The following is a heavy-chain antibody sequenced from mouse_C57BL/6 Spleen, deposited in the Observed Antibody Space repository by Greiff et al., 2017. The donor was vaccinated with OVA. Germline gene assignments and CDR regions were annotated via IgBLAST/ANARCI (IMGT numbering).Heavy chain of an antibody. CDR3: AREGVLLRS. Sequence: VKLMESGPELVKPGASVKISCKASGYAFSSSWMNWVKQRPGKGLEWIGRIYPGDGDTNYNGKFKGKATLTADKSSSTAYMQLSSLTSEDSAVYFCAREGVLLRSWGQGTTLTVSS. CDR1: GYAFSSSW. CDR2: IYPGDGDT. D-gene: IGHD1-1*01. J-gene: IGHJ2*01. V-gene: IGHV1-82*01.